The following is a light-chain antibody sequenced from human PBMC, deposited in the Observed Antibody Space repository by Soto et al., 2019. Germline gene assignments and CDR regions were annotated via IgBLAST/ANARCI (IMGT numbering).Light chain of an antibody. CDR3: QHSYSNFPIT. CDR2: DAS. J-gene: IGKJ5*01. CDR1: QSISGY. V-gene: IGKV1-39*01. Sequence: DIQVTQSPSSLSASVGDRVTISCRASQSISGYLNWYQQKPGKAPNLLIFDASSLQSGVPSRFSGRGSGAEYTLTISSLQPEDFATYFCQHSYSNFPITFGQGTRREMK.